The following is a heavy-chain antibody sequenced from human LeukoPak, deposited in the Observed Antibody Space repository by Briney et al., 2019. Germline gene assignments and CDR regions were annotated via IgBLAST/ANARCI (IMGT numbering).Heavy chain of an antibody. Sequence: PSETLSLTCTVFGGSISSYYWSWIRQPPGKGLEWIGYIYYSGSTNYNPSLKSRVTISVDTSKNQFSLKLSSVTAADTAVYYCAREGSSGFDYWGQGTLVTVSS. V-gene: IGHV4-59*01. J-gene: IGHJ4*02. D-gene: IGHD6-19*01. CDR2: IYYSGST. CDR3: AREGSSGFDY. CDR1: GGSISSYY.